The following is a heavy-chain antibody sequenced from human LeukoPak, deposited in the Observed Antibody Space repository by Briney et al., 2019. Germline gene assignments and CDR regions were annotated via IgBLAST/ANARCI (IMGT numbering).Heavy chain of an antibody. CDR1: EFTFSSNG. CDR2: KWYVGSNE. V-gene: IGHV3-30*19. J-gene: IGHJ3*01. CDR3: ARGIWETNSVAFDL. Sequence: QSGGSLRLSCAASEFTFSSNGMYWVRQAPGKGLEWVAVKWYVGSNEYYADSVKGRFTISRDNSKNTLYLQINGLTSEDTAVYSCARGIWETNSVAFDLWGQGTMVIVS. D-gene: IGHD3-16*01.